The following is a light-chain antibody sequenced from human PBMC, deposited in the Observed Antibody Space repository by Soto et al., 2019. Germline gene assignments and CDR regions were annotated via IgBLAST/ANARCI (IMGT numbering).Light chain of an antibody. CDR2: EVS. CDR1: SSDVGGFNY. Sequence: QSALTQPASVSGSPGQSITISCTGTSSDVGGFNYVSWYQQHPGKAPKLMIYEVSNRPSGISNRFSGSKSGNTASLTISGLXAEDEADYYCSSYTSTSTPCVFGPGTKVTVL. J-gene: IGLJ1*01. V-gene: IGLV2-14*01. CDR3: SSYTSTSTPCV.